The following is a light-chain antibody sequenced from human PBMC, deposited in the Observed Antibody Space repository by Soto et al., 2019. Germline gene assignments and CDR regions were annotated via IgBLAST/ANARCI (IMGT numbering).Light chain of an antibody. CDR1: SSDVGGYKY. V-gene: IGLV2-8*01. CDR2: EVN. J-gene: IGLJ1*01. CDR3: SSYAGINNLGV. Sequence: SALTQPPSASGSPGQSVTISCTGTSSDVGGYKYASWYQQHPGKAPKLMIFEVNKRPSGVPDRFSGSKSGNTASLTVSGLQAEDEAAYYCSSYAGINNLGVFGTGTKVTVL.